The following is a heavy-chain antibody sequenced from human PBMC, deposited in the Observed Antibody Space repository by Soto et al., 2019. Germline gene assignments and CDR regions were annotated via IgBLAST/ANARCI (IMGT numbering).Heavy chain of an antibody. CDR1: GFTFSNAW. CDR3: TTDGLMVYANRRYFDY. J-gene: IGHJ4*02. Sequence: GVLRLSCAASGFTFSNAWMSWVRQAPGKGLEWVGRIKSKTDGGTTDYAAPVKGRFTISRDDSKNTLYLQMNSLKTEDTAVYYCTTDGLMVYANRRYFDYWGQGTLVTVSS. V-gene: IGHV3-15*01. CDR2: IKSKTDGGTT. D-gene: IGHD2-8*01.